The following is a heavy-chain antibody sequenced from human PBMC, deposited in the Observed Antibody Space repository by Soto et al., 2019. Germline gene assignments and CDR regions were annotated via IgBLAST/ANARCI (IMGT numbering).Heavy chain of an antibody. CDR3: ARGKFWSAYYYYFYMDV. CDR1: GFPISSSGYC. CDR2: IYYSGST. D-gene: IGHD3-3*01. Sequence: SQPLPLTSTVSGFPISSSGYCWSRKHQPPGKGLEWIGYIYYSGSTNYNPSLKSRVTISVDTSKNQFSLKLSSVIAADTAVYYCARGKFWSAYYYYFYMDVWGKGTTVTVSS. J-gene: IGHJ6*03. V-gene: IGHV4-61*08.